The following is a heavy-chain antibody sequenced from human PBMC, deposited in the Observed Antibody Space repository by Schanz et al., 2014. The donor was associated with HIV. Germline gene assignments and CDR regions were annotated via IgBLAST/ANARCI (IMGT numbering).Heavy chain of an antibody. D-gene: IGHD3-9*01. Sequence: VQLVESGGGVVQPGRSLRLSCAASGFTFSSYWMHWVRQAPGKGLVWVSRINNDGSSTSYADSVKGRFTISRDNAKNTLYLQMNSLRGEDTALYYCAKDAARIYYDILTGPFDSWGQGTLVTVSS. CDR1: GFTFSSYW. V-gene: IGHV3-74*01. J-gene: IGHJ4*02. CDR3: AKDAARIYYDILTGPFDS. CDR2: INNDGSST.